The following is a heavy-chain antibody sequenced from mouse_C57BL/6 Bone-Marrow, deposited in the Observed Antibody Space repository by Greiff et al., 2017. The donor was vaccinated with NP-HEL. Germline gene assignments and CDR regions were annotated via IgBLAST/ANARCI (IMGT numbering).Heavy chain of an antibody. CDR2: IYPGSGST. J-gene: IGHJ4*01. CDR3: ARGGSYGPYAMDY. Sequence: VQLQQSGAELVKPGASVKMSCKASGYTFTSYWITWVKQRPGQGLEWIGDIYPGSGSTNYNEKFKSKATLTVDTSSSTAYMQLSSLTSEDSAVYYCARGGSYGPYAMDYWGQGTSVTVSS. D-gene: IGHD1-1*02. V-gene: IGHV1-55*01. CDR1: GYTFTSYW.